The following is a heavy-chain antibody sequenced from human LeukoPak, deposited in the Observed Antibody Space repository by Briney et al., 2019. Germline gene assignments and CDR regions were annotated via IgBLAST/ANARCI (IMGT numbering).Heavy chain of an antibody. J-gene: IGHJ4*02. CDR3: ARGMRAAAGSGVFYFDN. CDR2: MFPRDSDI. V-gene: IGHV5-51*01. D-gene: IGHD6-13*01. Sequence: GESLKISCKGSGYSFANYWIGWVRQMPGKGLDWMGIMFPRDSDISYSPSFQGQVTISADKSNNIAYLQWSSLKASDSAMYFCARGMRAAAGSGVFYFDNWGQGTLVSVSS. CDR1: GYSFANYW.